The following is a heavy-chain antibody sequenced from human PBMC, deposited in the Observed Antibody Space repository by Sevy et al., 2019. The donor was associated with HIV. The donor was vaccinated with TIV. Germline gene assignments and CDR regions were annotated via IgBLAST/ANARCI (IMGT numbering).Heavy chain of an antibody. CDR2: ITRNSYEAYGGTT. CDR3: TSGLATADTPEYYFDY. J-gene: IGHJ4*02. CDR1: GFTFDDYA. D-gene: IGHD5-12*01. V-gene: IGHV3-49*03. Sequence: GGSLRLSCTTSGFTFDDYAMSWFRQAPGKGLEWVAFITRNSYEAYGGTTDYAASVKGRFIISRDDSKSVAFLQMNSLQTEDTAVYYCTSGLATADTPEYYFDYWGQGTLVTVSS.